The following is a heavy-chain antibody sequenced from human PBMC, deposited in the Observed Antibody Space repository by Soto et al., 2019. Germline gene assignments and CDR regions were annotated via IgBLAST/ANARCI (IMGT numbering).Heavy chain of an antibody. J-gene: IGHJ4*02. Sequence: PSETLSLTCAVSGGSISSGGYSWSWIRQPPGKGLEWIGYIYHSGSTYYNPSLKSRVTISVDRSKNQFSLKLSSVTAADTAVYYCARAASDESFDYWGQGTLVTVSS. CDR2: IYHSGST. V-gene: IGHV4-30-2*01. CDR1: GGSISSGGYS. CDR3: ARAASDESFDY.